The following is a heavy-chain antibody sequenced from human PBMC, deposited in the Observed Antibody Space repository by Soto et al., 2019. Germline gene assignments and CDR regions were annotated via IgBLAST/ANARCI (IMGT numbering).Heavy chain of an antibody. CDR1: GFTFSDYY. J-gene: IGHJ4*02. CDR2: IGGGSSHT. V-gene: IGHV3-11*06. Sequence: PGGSLRLSCAASGFTFSDYYMSWIRQAPGKGLEWVSYIGGGSSHTNYADSVKGRFTISRDNAKNSLYLQMDSLRAEDTAVYYCARNMRDTSAFLCNFDYWGQGTLVTVSS. CDR3: ARNMRDTSAFLCNFDY. D-gene: IGHD3-22*01.